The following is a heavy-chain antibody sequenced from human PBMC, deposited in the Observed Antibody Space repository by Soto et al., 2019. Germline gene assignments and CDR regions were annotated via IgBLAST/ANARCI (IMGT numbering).Heavy chain of an antibody. J-gene: IGHJ6*02. D-gene: IGHD2-15*01. V-gene: IGHV4-4*07. CDR2: FYTSGSANT. CDR1: GASISGYY. CDR3: VRESGGGGYCSGGSCYGMDV. Sequence: QVQLQESGPGLVKPSETLSLTCIVSGASISGYYWSWVRQPAGKGLEWIGRFYTSGSANTTYNPPLKRPVTMPVATSKNHLSLKMTAVTAADTAVYYCVRESGGGGYCSGGSCYGMDVWGQGTTVTVSS.